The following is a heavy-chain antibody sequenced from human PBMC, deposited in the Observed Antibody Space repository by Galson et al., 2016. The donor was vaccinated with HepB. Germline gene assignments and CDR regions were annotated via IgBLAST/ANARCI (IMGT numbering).Heavy chain of an antibody. Sequence: SLRLSCAASGLTFSDSYMSWIRQAPGKGLEWISYIGSRTTVIYYADSVKGRVTISRDNSKKVLYLKMNSLRTEDTAIYYCAGGGAELGSGGAFDIWGQGAMVTVSS. CDR3: AGGGAELGSGGAFDI. CDR1: GLTFSDSY. J-gene: IGHJ3*02. V-gene: IGHV3-11*01. D-gene: IGHD7-27*01. CDR2: IGSRTTVI.